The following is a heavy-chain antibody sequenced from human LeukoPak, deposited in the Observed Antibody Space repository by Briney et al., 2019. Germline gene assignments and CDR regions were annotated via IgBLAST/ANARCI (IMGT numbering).Heavy chain of an antibody. J-gene: IGHJ4*02. Sequence: PGGSLRLSCAASGFTFSNAYMNWVRQAPGKGLEWVGRIKPKTDGETTEYAAPVKDRFSISRDDSKSMMYLQMNSLKTEDTAVYYCTTELAGSADYWGQGTLVTVSS. V-gene: IGHV3-15*07. D-gene: IGHD6-19*01. CDR3: TTELAGSADY. CDR1: GFTFSNAY. CDR2: IKPKTDGETT.